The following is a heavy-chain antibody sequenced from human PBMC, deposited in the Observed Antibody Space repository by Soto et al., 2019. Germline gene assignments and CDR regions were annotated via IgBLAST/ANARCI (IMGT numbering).Heavy chain of an antibody. CDR2: ISPYNGTT. CDR3: ARDGERDTGLNFYYYLHGMDA. D-gene: IGHD1-1*01. J-gene: IGHJ6*02. Sequence: GASVQVSCKGSGYTFTTYDISRARQAPGQGLEWMGWISPYNGTTKYAEKFQGEMTMTTDTATSTAYMDLRSLRSDDTAGYYCARDGERDTGLNFYYYLHGMDAWGQGTRVTVS. CDR1: GYTFTTYD. V-gene: IGHV1-18*04.